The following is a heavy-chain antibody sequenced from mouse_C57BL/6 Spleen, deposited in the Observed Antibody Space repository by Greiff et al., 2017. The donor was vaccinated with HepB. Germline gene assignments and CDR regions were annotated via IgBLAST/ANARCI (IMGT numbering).Heavy chain of an antibody. V-gene: IGHV1-59*01. Sequence: VQLQQPGAELVRPGPSVKLSCKASGYTFTSYWMHWVKQRPGQGLEWIGVIDPSDSYTNYNQKFKGKATLTVDTSSSTAYMQLSSLTSEDSAVYYCARGLIYDGYYGYFDVWGTGTTVTVSS. CDR2: IDPSDSYT. CDR3: ARGLIYDGYYGYFDV. CDR1: GYTFTSYW. D-gene: IGHD2-3*01. J-gene: IGHJ1*03.